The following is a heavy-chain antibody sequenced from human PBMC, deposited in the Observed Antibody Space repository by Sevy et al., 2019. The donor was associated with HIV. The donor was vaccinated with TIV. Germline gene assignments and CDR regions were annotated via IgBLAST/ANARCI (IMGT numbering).Heavy chain of an antibody. CDR1: GFTFSSYW. Sequence: GGSLRLSCAASGFTFSSYWMSWVRQAPGKGLEWVATMKQDGSEKYYVDSVKGRFTISRDNAKHSLYLQMNSLRAEDTAVYYCVRWGLGGFSYSLDCWGQGTLVTVSS. CDR3: VRWGLGGFSYSLDC. V-gene: IGHV3-7*01. J-gene: IGHJ4*02. CDR2: MKQDGSEK. D-gene: IGHD5-18*01.